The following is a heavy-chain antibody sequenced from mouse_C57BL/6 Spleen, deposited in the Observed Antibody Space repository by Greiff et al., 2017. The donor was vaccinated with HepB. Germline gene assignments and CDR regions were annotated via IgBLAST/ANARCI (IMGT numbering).Heavy chain of an antibody. CDR1: GYSFTDYN. V-gene: IGHV1-39*01. CDR3: ARREERNSVWYFDV. J-gene: IGHJ1*03. Sequence: EVKLLESGPELVKPGASVKISCKASGYSFTDYNMHWVKQSNGKSLEWIGVINPDYGTTSYNQQFKGKATLTVDQSSSTAYMQLKRLTYEDSAVYYCARREERNSVWYFDVWGTGTTVTVSS. D-gene: IGHD2-1*01. CDR2: INPDYGTT.